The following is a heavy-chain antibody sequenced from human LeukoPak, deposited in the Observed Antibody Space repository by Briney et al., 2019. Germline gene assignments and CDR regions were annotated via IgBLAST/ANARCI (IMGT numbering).Heavy chain of an antibody. CDR3: ARVLHYYGSGSYQDDAFDI. V-gene: IGHV4-59*01. CDR2: IYYSGST. Sequence: SETLSLTCTVSGGSISSYYWSWIRQPPGKGLEWIGYIYYSGSTNYNPSLKSRVTISVDTSKNQFSLKLSSVTAADTAVYYCARVLHYYGSGSYQDDAFDIWGQGTMVTVSS. D-gene: IGHD3-10*01. CDR1: GGSISSYY. J-gene: IGHJ3*02.